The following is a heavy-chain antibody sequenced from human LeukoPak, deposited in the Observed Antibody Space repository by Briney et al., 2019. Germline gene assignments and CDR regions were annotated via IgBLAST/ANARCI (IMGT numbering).Heavy chain of an antibody. V-gene: IGHV3-43*02. D-gene: IGHD3-9*01. CDR1: GFTIDAYA. J-gene: IGHJ4*02. CDR3: AKGTLGYDILTGYYSPFDY. Sequence: GGSLRLSCAASGFTIDAYAMNWVRQAPGKGLEWVSLISGDGGSTYYADSVKGRVTISRDNSKNSLYLQMNSLRTEDTALYYCAKGTLGYDILTGYYSPFDYWGQGTLVTVSS. CDR2: ISGDGGST.